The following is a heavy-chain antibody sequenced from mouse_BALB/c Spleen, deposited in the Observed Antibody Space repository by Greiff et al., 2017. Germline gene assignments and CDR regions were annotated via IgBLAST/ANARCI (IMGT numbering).Heavy chain of an antibody. J-gene: IGHJ4*01. V-gene: IGHV1-4*01. Sequence: VKLVESGAELARPGASVKMSCKASGYTFTSYTMHWVKQRPGQGLEWIGYINPSSGYTNYNQKFKDMATLTADKSSSTAYMKLSSLTSEDSAGYYGARWLSVGAMDYWGQGTSVTVSA. CDR1: GYTFTSYT. CDR2: INPSSGYT. CDR3: ARWLSVGAMDY. D-gene: IGHD6-2*01.